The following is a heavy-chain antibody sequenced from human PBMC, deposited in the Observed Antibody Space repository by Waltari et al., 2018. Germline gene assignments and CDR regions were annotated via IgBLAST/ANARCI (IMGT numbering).Heavy chain of an antibody. CDR2: VWSDGNEK. V-gene: IGHV3-33*06. J-gene: IGHJ3*02. Sequence: QLQLVESGGGVVQPGKSLRLSCAASGFTMSSYFMHWVRQAPGKGWGWVAVVWSDGNEKYYGDSVKGRFTISRDNSKNIVYLQMNSLRAEDTAVYFCAKEQEAFDIWGQGTVVTVS. CDR1: GFTMSSYF. CDR3: AKEQEAFDI.